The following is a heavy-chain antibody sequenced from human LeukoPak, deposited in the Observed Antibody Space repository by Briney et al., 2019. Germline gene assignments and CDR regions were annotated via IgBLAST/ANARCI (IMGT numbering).Heavy chain of an antibody. CDR3: AGSRGLAAAGTRSSRFDP. Sequence: SETLSLTCAVYGGSFSGYYWSWIRQPPGRGLEWIWEINHSGSTNYNPSLKSRVTISVDTSKNQFSLKLSSVTAEDTAVSYCAGSRGLAAAGTRSSRFDPWGQGTLVTVSS. V-gene: IGHV4-34*01. CDR1: GGSFSGYY. CDR2: INHSGST. J-gene: IGHJ5*02. D-gene: IGHD6-13*01.